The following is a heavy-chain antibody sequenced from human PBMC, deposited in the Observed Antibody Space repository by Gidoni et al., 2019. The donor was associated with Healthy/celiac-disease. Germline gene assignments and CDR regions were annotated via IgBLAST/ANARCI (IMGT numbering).Heavy chain of an antibody. V-gene: IGHV3-21*01. Sequence: EVQLVESGGGLVKPGGSLRLSCAASGSTFSSYSMNWVRQAPGKGLEWVSSISSSSSYIYYAASVKGRFTISRDNAKNSLYLQMNSLRAEDTAVYYCARDAGVCGGSCYVDYWGQGTLVTVSS. CDR3: ARDAGVCGGSCYVDY. CDR2: ISSSSSYI. D-gene: IGHD2-15*01. J-gene: IGHJ4*02. CDR1: GSTFSSYS.